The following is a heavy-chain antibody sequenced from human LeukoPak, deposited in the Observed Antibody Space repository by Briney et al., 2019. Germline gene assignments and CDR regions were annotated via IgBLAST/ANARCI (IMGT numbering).Heavy chain of an antibody. V-gene: IGHV3-48*04. CDR1: GFTFSGHN. Sequence: PGGSLRLSCAASGFTFSGHNMNWVRQAPGKGLEWISFVSISSGTIYYADSVNGRFRISRDNAKSSLDLEMNSLRAEDTAVYYCARVMSTFGGVRNYFDSWGQGTLVTVSS. J-gene: IGHJ4*02. CDR3: ARVMSTFGGVRNYFDS. D-gene: IGHD3-16*01. CDR2: VSISSGTI.